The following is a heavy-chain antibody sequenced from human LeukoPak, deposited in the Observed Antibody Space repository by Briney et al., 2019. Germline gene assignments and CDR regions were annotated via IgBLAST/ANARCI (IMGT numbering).Heavy chain of an antibody. CDR1: GGSISSGGYY. Sequence: PSQTLSLTCTVSGGSISSGGYYWSWIRQPPGKGLEWIGYIYHSGSTYYNPSLKSRVTISVDRSKNQFSLKLSSVTAADTAVYYCASYPPYYDILTGSAYAYFDYWGQGTLVTVSS. J-gene: IGHJ4*02. D-gene: IGHD3-9*01. CDR3: ASYPPYYDILTGSAYAYFDY. CDR2: IYHSGST. V-gene: IGHV4-30-2*01.